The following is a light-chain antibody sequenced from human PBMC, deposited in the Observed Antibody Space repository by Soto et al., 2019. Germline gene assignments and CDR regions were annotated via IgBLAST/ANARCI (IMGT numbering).Light chain of an antibody. CDR2: GAS. J-gene: IGKJ2*01. V-gene: IGKV3-20*01. CDR3: QQYGSSPPYT. CDR1: QSVSSSY. Sequence: EIVLTQSPGTLSLSPGERATLSCRASQSVSSSYLAWYQQKPGQAPRLLIYGASSRATGIPDRFSGSGSGTDFTLTISRLEPEGCAVYYCQQYGSSPPYTLGQGTKLEIK.